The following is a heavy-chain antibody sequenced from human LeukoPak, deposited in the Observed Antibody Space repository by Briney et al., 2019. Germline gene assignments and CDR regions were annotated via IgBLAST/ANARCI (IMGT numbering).Heavy chain of an antibody. CDR3: ARGPSLVGATQSRFDY. V-gene: IGHV1-2*02. CDR1: GYTFTGYY. CDR2: INPNSGGT. D-gene: IGHD1-26*01. Sequence: GASVKVSCKASGYTFTGYYMHWVRQAPGQGLEWMGWINPNSGGTYYAQKFQGRVTMTSDTSISTAYMELSRLRSDNTAVYYCARGPSLVGATQSRFDYWGQGTLVTVSS. J-gene: IGHJ4*02.